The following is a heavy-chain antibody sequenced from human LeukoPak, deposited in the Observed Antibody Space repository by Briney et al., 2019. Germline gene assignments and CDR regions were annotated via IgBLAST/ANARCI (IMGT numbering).Heavy chain of an antibody. D-gene: IGHD4-17*01. CDR1: GFTVSSNS. Sequence: GGSLRLSCTVSGFTVSSNSMSWVRQAPGKGLEWVSFIYSSVTHYSDSVKGRFTISRDNSKNTLYLQMNSLRAEDTAVYYCAKVGSTTVTIDYWGQGTLVTVSS. CDR2: IYSSVT. J-gene: IGHJ4*02. V-gene: IGHV3-66*03. CDR3: AKVGSTTVTIDY.